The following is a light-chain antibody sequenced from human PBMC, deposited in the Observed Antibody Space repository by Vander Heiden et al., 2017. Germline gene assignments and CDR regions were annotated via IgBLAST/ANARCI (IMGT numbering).Light chain of an antibody. CDR1: SSNIGSNY. J-gene: IGLJ1*01. Sequence: SVLPQPPSASRTPGQRVTISCSGSSSNIGSNYVYWYQQLPGTATNLLIYRNNQRPSGVPDRFSGSKSGTSAALAISGLLSEEEADDYCAAWDDSRSGSYVFGTGTKVTVL. V-gene: IGLV1-47*01. CDR3: AAWDDSRSGSYV. CDR2: RNN.